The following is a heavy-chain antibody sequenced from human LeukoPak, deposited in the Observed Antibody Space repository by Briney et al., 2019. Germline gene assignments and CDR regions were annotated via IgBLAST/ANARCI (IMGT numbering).Heavy chain of an antibody. V-gene: IGHV4-39*07. J-gene: IGHJ2*01. D-gene: IGHD3-9*01. CDR2: IYYTGST. Sequence: PSETLSLTCTVSGGSISSSSDYWGWLRQPPGKGLEWIGSIYYTGSTYYHPSLKSRVTISADTSKNQFSLKLSSVTAADRALYYCARDFIDLTGYFLCVRGCGSGVFALWGRGTLVTVSS. CDR1: GGSISSSSDY. CDR3: ARDFIDLTGYFLCVRGCGSGVFAL.